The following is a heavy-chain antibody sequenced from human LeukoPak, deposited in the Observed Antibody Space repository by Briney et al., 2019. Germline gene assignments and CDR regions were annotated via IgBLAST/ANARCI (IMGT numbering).Heavy chain of an antibody. V-gene: IGHV3-48*04. Sequence: PGGPLRLSCAASGFDFSRITMNWVRQAPGKELEWISYISSRTGTIYYADSVKGRFTVSRDDAKNSLYLQMNSLRAEDTAVYYCARARVLGGGENFDYWGQGTLVTVSS. CDR1: GFDFSRIT. J-gene: IGHJ4*02. CDR3: ARARVLGGGENFDY. D-gene: IGHD1-26*01. CDR2: ISSRTGTI.